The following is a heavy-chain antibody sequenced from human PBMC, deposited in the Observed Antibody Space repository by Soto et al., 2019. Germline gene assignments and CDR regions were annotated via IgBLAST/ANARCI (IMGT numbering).Heavy chain of an antibody. D-gene: IGHD3-22*01. J-gene: IGHJ5*02. Sequence: SETLSLTCTVSGGSINTFYWSWVRQPAGKGLEWIGRIFSSGSTSFNPSLESRVAMSVDTSKNHFSLNLSSVTAADMAVYYCARGGTMTEPWGQGTLVTVSS. CDR1: GGSINTFY. CDR3: ARGGTMTEP. V-gene: IGHV4-4*07. CDR2: IFSSGST.